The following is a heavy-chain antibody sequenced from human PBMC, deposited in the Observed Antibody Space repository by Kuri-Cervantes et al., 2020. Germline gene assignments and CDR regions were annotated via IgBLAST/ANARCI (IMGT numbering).Heavy chain of an antibody. D-gene: IGHD4-17*01. CDR1: EFPFSFYW. CDR3: ARDASVTTTHLFRY. J-gene: IGHJ4*02. V-gene: IGHV3-7*01. Sequence: GESLKISCAGSEFPFSFYWMTWVRQAPGKGLEWVATINQDGSDMHYVDSVKGRFTISRDNAKNSLYLQMNSLRDEDAAVYYCARDASVTTTHLFRYWGQGTLVTVSS. CDR2: INQDGSDM.